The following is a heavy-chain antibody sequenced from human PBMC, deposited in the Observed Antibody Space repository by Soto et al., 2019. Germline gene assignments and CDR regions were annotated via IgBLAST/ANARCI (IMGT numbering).Heavy chain of an antibody. D-gene: IGHD3-10*01. CDR3: ARGDMDRGVITNYYFYGMDV. Sequence: QVQLVQSGAEVKKPGSSVKVSCKASGGTFTSYAISWVRQAPGQGLEWMGGIIPIFGTANNAQKFQGRVTITADESTNTAYMELSSLRSEDTAAYYCARGDMDRGVITNYYFYGMDVWGQGTTVTVSS. J-gene: IGHJ6*02. CDR2: IIPIFGTA. CDR1: GGTFTSYA. V-gene: IGHV1-69*12.